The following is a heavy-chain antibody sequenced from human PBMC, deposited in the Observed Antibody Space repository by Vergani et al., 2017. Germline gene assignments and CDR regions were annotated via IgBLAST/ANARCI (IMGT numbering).Heavy chain of an antibody. V-gene: IGHV1-18*01. J-gene: IGHJ5*02. D-gene: IGHD2-15*01. CDR1: GYTFTSYG. CDR2: ISAYNGNT. Sequence: QVQLVQSGAEVKKPGASVKVSCKASGYTFTSYGISWVRQAPGQGLEWMGWISAYNGNTNYAQKLQGGVTMTTDTATSTAYMELRSLRSDDTAVYYGARDRYCSGGSCYPNWFDPWGQGTLVTVSS. CDR3: ARDRYCSGGSCYPNWFDP.